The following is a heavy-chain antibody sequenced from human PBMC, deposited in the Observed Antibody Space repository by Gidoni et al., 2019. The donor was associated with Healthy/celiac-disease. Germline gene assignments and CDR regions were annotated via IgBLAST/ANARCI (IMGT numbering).Heavy chain of an antibody. CDR3: ARVIPRVGATGRRYGIDY. CDR2: INPNSGGT. J-gene: IGHJ4*02. CDR1: GYTFTGYY. V-gene: IGHV1-2*02. D-gene: IGHD1-26*01. Sequence: QVQLVQSGAEVKKPGASVKVSCKASGYTFTGYYMHWVRQAPGQGLEWMGWINPNSGGTNYAQKFQGRVTMTRDTSISTAYMELSRLRSDDTAVYYCARVIPRVGATGRRYGIDYWGQGTLVTVSS.